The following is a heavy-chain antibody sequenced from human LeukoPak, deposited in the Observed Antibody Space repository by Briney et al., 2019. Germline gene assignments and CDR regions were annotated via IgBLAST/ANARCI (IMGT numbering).Heavy chain of an antibody. Sequence: SETLSLTCTVSGGSISSSSYYWGWIRQPPGKGLEWIGSIYYSGSTYYNPSLKSRVTISVDTSKNQFSLKLSSVTAADTAVYYCARLFLLTFWGYEPRGTFDYWGQGTLVTVSS. CDR3: ARLFLLTFWGYEPRGTFDY. CDR2: IYYSGST. CDR1: GGSISSSSYY. J-gene: IGHJ4*02. D-gene: IGHD5-12*01. V-gene: IGHV4-39*01.